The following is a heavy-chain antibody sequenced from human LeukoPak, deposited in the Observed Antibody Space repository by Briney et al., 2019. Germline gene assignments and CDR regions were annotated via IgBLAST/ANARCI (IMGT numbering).Heavy chain of an antibody. D-gene: IGHD3-10*01. CDR2: IYNSGST. V-gene: IGHV4-59*01. CDR3: ARDRELGY. J-gene: IGHJ4*02. CDR1: GDSISIYY. Sequence: SETLSLTCSISGDSISIYYWSWIRQPPGKGLEWIGYIYNSGSTNYNPSLKSRVTISVDTSKNQFSLKLTSVTAADTAVYYCARDRELGYWGQGTLVTVSS.